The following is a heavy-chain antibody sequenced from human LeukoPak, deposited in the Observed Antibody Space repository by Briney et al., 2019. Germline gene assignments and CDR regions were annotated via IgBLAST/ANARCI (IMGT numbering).Heavy chain of an antibody. CDR2: IRSKANSYAT. CDR1: GLTLRGYA. Sequence: GGSLRLSCAASGLTLRGYAMHWVRQASGKGLEWVGRIRSKANSYATAYAASVKGRFTISRDDSKNTASLQMNSLKTEDTAVYYCTRHVTNGVMEWDYWGQGTLVTVSS. V-gene: IGHV3-73*01. CDR3: TRHVTNGVMEWDY. J-gene: IGHJ4*02. D-gene: IGHD2-8*01.